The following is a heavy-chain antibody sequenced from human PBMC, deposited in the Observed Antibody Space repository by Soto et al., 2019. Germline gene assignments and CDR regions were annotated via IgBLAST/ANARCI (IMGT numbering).Heavy chain of an antibody. Sequence: ASVKVSCKVSGYTLIELSMHWVRQAPGKGLEWMARFDPESGEAIYAQKFQGRVTMTEDTSTDTAYMELSSLRSEDTAVYYCATDHQWLGHYYYRMDVWGPGTSVTVSS. V-gene: IGHV1-24*01. CDR1: GYTLIELS. CDR2: FDPESGEA. CDR3: ATDHQWLGHYYYRMDV. J-gene: IGHJ6*02. D-gene: IGHD6-19*01.